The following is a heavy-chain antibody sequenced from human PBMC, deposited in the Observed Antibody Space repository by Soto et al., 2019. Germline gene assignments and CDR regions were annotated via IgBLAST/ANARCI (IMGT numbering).Heavy chain of an antibody. Sequence: SETLSLTCAISGDSVSSNSAAWNWIRQSPSRGLEWLGRTYYRSKWYNDYAVSVKSRITINPDTSKNQFSLQLNSVTPEDTAVYYCAGGGIAPLYMDVWGKGTTVTVSS. V-gene: IGHV6-1*01. J-gene: IGHJ6*03. CDR1: GDSVSSNSAA. D-gene: IGHD3-16*01. CDR3: AGGGIAPLYMDV. CDR2: TYYRSKWYN.